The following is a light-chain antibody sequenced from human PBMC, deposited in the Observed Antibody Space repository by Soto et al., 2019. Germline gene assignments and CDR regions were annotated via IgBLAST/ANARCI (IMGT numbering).Light chain of an antibody. CDR3: QQRST. CDR1: QSVSSY. Sequence: EIVLTQSPATLSLSPGERATLSCRASQSVSSYLAWYQQKPGQAPMLLIYDASNRATGIPARFSGSGSGTDFTRAISSLVPEDFAVYYCQQRSTFGQGTKLEIK. J-gene: IGKJ2*01. CDR2: DAS. V-gene: IGKV3-11*01.